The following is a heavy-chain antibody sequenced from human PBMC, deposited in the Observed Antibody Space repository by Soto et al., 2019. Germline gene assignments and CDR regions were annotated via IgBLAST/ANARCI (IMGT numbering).Heavy chain of an antibody. J-gene: IGHJ4*02. CDR3: ARGGFYYDYNGYVDSDS. D-gene: IGHD3-22*01. CDR2: ISVYNGNA. Sequence: GGSVKGSCKASGYTFTSYWGSWGRAAPGQSLEWVGWISVYNGNANYAQNLQGRVIMTADISTSTAYMELRSLRSDDTAVYYCARGGFYYDYNGYVDSDSWGQGTLVTVSS. V-gene: IGHV1-18*01. CDR1: GYTFTSYW.